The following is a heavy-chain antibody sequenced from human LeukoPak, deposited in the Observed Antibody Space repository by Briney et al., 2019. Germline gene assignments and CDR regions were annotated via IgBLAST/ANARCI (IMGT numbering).Heavy chain of an antibody. CDR3: ARGGGVTNHPDDY. J-gene: IGHJ4*02. Sequence: GASVKVSCKASGYTFTGYYMHWVRQAPGQGLEWMGWIDPNSGGTNYAQKFQGRVTMTRDTSISTAYMELSRLRSDDTAVYYCARGGGVTNHPDDYWGQGTLVTVSS. CDR1: GYTFTGYY. CDR2: IDPNSGGT. D-gene: IGHD3-16*01. V-gene: IGHV1-2*02.